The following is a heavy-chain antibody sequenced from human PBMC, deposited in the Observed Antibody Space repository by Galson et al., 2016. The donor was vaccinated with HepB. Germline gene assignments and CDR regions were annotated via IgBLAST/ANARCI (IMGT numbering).Heavy chain of an antibody. V-gene: IGHV1-69*04. CDR3: ARATSGYFDH. Sequence: SVKVSCKASGGAFINYALSWVRQAPGQGLEWMGRIMPMLDRTDYAQRFQGRLTITADKSSNTAYIELNSLRSADTAVYYCARATSGYFDHWSQGTLVSVSS. CDR2: IMPMLDRT. J-gene: IGHJ5*02. D-gene: IGHD3-3*01. CDR1: GGAFINYA.